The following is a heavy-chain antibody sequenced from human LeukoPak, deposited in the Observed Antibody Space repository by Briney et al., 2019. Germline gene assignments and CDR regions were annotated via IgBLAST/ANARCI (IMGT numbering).Heavy chain of an antibody. D-gene: IGHD4-23*01. CDR3: AKDFNDYGGGGY. Sequence: GGSLRLSCAASGFTFSSYSMNWVRQAPGKGLEWVSGISWNSGSIGYADSVKGRFTISRDNAKNSLYLQMNSLRAEDTALYYCAKDFNDYGGGGYWGQGTLVTVSS. V-gene: IGHV3-9*01. J-gene: IGHJ4*02. CDR1: GFTFSSYS. CDR2: ISWNSGSI.